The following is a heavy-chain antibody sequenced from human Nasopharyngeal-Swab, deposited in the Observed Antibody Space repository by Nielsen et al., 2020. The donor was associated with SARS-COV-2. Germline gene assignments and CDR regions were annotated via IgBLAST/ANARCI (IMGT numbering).Heavy chain of an antibody. CDR1: GYSFTSYW. Sequence: TVSCKGSGYSFTSYWIGWVRQMPGKGLEWMGIIYPGDSDTRYSPSFQGQVTISADKSISTAYLQWSSLKASDTAMYYCARRQGYYDSSGNLDYWGQGTLVTVSS. D-gene: IGHD3-22*01. CDR3: ARRQGYYDSSGNLDY. J-gene: IGHJ4*02. V-gene: IGHV5-51*01. CDR2: IYPGDSDT.